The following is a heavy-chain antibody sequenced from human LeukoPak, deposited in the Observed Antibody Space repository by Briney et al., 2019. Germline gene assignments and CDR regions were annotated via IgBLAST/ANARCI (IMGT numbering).Heavy chain of an antibody. V-gene: IGHV3-23*01. CDR3: AKDLSSGWYGLFDY. Sequence: GGSLRLSCAASGFTFSSYATSWVRQAPGKGLEWVSAISGSGGSTYYADSVKGRFTISRDNSKNTLYLQMNSLRAEDTAVYYCAKDLSSGWYGLFDYWGQGTLVTVSS. J-gene: IGHJ4*02. CDR1: GFTFSSYA. CDR2: ISGSGGST. D-gene: IGHD6-19*01.